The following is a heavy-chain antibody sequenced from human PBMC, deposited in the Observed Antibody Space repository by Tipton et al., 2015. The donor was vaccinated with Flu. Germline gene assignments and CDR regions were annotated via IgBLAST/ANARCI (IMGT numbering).Heavy chain of an antibody. D-gene: IGHD2-15*01. J-gene: IGHJ5*02. CDR2: ISDSVSTI. Sequence: GSLRLSCVASAFTFGSHEFNWVRQAPGKGLEWVADISDSVSTIYYADSVKGRFTIARDNSKNSVYLQMDSLTVEYTAVYFCATCTGRSSYSAGFSFDPRGRKTLVTDS. CDR1: AFTFGSHE. V-gene: IGHV3-48*03. CDR3: ATCTGRSSYSAGFSFDP.